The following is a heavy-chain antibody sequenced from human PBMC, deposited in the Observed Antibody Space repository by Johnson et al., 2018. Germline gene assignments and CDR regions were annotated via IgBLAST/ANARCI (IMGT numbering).Heavy chain of an antibody. CDR1: GGTFSSYA. CDR3: ARGGMATIEYYYYYYGMDV. CDR2: IIPIFGTA. D-gene: IGHD5-24*01. V-gene: IGHV1-69*01. J-gene: IGHJ6*02. Sequence: QVQLVESGAEVKKPGSSVKVSCKASGGTFSSYAISWVRQAPGQGLEWMGGIIPIFGTANYAQKFQGRVTITADETTSTAYMELSSLRSEDTAGYYCARGGMATIEYYYYYYGMDVWGQGTTVTVSS.